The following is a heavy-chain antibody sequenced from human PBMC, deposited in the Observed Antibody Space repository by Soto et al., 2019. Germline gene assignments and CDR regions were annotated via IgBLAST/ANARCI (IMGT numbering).Heavy chain of an antibody. CDR1: GYSISSSNW. CDR3: ARREIQGPIDY. D-gene: IGHD1-26*01. Sequence: SETLSLTCAVSGYSISSSNWWGWIRRPPGKGLEWIGYIYYSGTTYYNPSLKSRVTMSVDTSKNQFSLKLTSVTAVDTAVYYCARREIQGPIDYWGQGTLVTVSS. CDR2: IYYSGTT. J-gene: IGHJ4*02. V-gene: IGHV4-28*01.